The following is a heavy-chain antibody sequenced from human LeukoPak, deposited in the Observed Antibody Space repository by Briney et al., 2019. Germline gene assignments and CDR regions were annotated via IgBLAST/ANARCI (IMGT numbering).Heavy chain of an antibody. CDR1: GGSISSYY. CDR3: AGLIRHLWFGGPKESGWLDP. J-gene: IGHJ5*02. CDR2: IYYSGST. Sequence: PSETLSLTCTVSGGSISSYYWSWIRQPPGKGLEWIGYIYYSGSTNYNTSLKSRVTISVDTSKNQFSLKLSSVPAADTAVYYCAGLIRHLWFGGPKESGWLDPWGPGTLVTVSP. V-gene: IGHV4-59*01. D-gene: IGHD3-10*01.